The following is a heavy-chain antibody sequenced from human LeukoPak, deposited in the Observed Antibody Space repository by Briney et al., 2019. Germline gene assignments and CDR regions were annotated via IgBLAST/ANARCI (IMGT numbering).Heavy chain of an antibody. Sequence: GGSLRLSCAASGFTFSDYYVSWVRQAPGKGLEWVANIKQDGSEKYYVDSVKGRFTISRDNAKNSLYLQMNSLRAEDTAVYYCARRSGYSYAYVGDYWGQGTLVTVSS. D-gene: IGHD5-18*01. CDR1: GFTFSDYY. J-gene: IGHJ4*02. CDR3: ARRSGYSYAYVGDY. V-gene: IGHV3-7*01. CDR2: IKQDGSEK.